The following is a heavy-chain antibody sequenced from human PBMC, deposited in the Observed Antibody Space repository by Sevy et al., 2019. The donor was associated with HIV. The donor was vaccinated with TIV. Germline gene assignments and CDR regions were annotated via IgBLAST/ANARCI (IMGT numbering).Heavy chain of an antibody. CDR1: GFTFSSYG. CDR2: IRYDGSNK. CDR3: AGYYGSGSYWMPLYYFDY. J-gene: IGHJ4*02. Sequence: GGSLRLSCAASGFTFSSYGMHWVRQAPGKGLEWVAFIRYDGSNKYYADSVKGRFTMSRDNSKNTLYLQMNSLRAEDTAVYYCAGYYGSGSYWMPLYYFDYWGQGTLVIVSS. D-gene: IGHD3-10*01. V-gene: IGHV3-30*02.